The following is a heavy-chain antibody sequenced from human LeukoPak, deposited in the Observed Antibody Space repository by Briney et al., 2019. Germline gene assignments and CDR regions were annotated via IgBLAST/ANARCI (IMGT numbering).Heavy chain of an antibody. V-gene: IGHV1-18*04. CDR2: ISAYSGNT. J-gene: IGHJ4*02. Sequence: ASVTVSCKASGYTFTGYYMHWVRQAPGQGLEWMGWISAYSGNTKYAQNLQGRATMTTDTSTSTAYMELRSLRSDDTAVYYCARGYYYDSSGYYPDDYWGQGTLVTVSS. D-gene: IGHD3-22*01. CDR3: ARGYYYDSSGYYPDDY. CDR1: GYTFTGYY.